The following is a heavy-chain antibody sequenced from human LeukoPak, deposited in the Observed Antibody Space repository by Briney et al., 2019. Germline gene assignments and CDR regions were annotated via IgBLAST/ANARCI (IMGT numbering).Heavy chain of an antibody. V-gene: IGHV3-20*04. J-gene: IGHJ5*02. CDR1: GFTFDDYG. CDR2: INWNGGST. Sequence: GGSLRLSCAASGFTFDDYGMSWVRQAPGKGLEWVSGINWNGGSTGYADSVKGRFTISRDNAKNSLYLQMNGLRAEDTAVYYCARDDYSNYLGWFDPWGQGTLVTVSS. D-gene: IGHD4-11*01. CDR3: ARDDYSNYLGWFDP.